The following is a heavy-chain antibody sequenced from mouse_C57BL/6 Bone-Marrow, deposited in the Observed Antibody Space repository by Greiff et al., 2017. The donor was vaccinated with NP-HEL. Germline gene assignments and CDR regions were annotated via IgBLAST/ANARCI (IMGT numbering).Heavy chain of an antibody. CDR3: ARFLFYYDYDWYFDV. Sequence: DVHLVESGGGLVQPGGSLSLSCAASGFTFTDYYMSWVRQPPGKALEWLGFIRNKANGYTTEYSASVKGRFTISRDNSQSILYLQMNALRAEDSATYYCARFLFYYDYDWYFDVWGTGTTVTVSS. V-gene: IGHV7-3*01. CDR1: GFTFTDYY. D-gene: IGHD2-4*01. CDR2: IRNKANGYTT. J-gene: IGHJ1*03.